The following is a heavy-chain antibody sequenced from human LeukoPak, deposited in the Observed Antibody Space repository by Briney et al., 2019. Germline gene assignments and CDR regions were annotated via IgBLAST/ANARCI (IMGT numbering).Heavy chain of an antibody. CDR2: INPNSGGT. CDR3: ARVGVVVVVPAAIRRNWFDP. CDR1: GYTFTGYY. J-gene: IGHJ5*02. D-gene: IGHD2-2*02. V-gene: IGHV1-2*02. Sequence: GASVKVSCKAFGYTFTGYYMHWVRQAPGQGLEWMGWINPNSGGTNYAQKFQGRVTMTRDTSISTAYMELSRLRSDDTAVYYCARVGVVVVVPAAIRRNWFDPWGQGTLVTVSS.